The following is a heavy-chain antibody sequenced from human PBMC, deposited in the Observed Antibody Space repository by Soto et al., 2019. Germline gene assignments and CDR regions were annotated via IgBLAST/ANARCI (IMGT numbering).Heavy chain of an antibody. J-gene: IGHJ4*02. V-gene: IGHV3-23*01. CDR2: ISAGGSNT. CDR1: GFSFSNYA. Sequence: HPGGSLRLSCAASGFSFSNYAMNWVRQAPGKGLEWVSAISAGGSNTNCADSVKGRFTISSDNSKNTLYLQMNGLRADDTAVYYCAKEYSTSFDYWGQGTPVTVSS. CDR3: AKEYSTSFDY. D-gene: IGHD6-6*01.